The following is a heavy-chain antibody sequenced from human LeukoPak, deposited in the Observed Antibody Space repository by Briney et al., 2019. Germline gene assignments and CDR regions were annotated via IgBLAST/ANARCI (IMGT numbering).Heavy chain of an antibody. J-gene: IGHJ4*02. Sequence: AASVKVSCKASGYTFTSYDINWVRQAPGQGLEWMGWMNPNSGNTGYARKFQGRVTMTRNTSISTAYMELGSLRSEDTAVYYCARAPTWNYVVPLDYWGQGALVTVSS. V-gene: IGHV1-8*01. CDR3: ARAPTWNYVVPLDY. D-gene: IGHD1-7*01. CDR2: MNPNSGNT. CDR1: GYTFTSYD.